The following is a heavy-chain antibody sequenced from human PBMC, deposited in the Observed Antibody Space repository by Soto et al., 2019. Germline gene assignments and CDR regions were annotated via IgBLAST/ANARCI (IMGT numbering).Heavy chain of an antibody. Sequence: GASVKVSCKASGYTFTNYDINWVRQATGQGLEWMGWMNPNSGNTGYAQKFQGRIAMTRDTSISTAYMELSSLRSEDTAVYYCARGERACSGASCYDHWGQGALVTVSS. J-gene: IGHJ4*02. V-gene: IGHV1-8*01. CDR3: ARGERACSGASCYDH. D-gene: IGHD2-15*01. CDR2: MNPNSGNT. CDR1: GYTFTNYD.